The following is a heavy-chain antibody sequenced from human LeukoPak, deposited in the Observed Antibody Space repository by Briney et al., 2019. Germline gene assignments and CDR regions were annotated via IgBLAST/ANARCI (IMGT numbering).Heavy chain of an antibody. J-gene: IGHJ4*02. D-gene: IGHD6-13*01. V-gene: IGHV1-18*01. CDR2: INAYNGNT. CDR1: GYTFTSYG. CDR3: ARDRMPAAAGTRIDY. Sequence: ASVKVSCKASGYTFTSYGISWVRQAPGQGLEWMGWINAYNGNTNYAQKLQGRVTMTTDTSTSTAYMELRSLRSDDTAVYYCARDRMPAAAGTRIDYWGQGTLDTVSS.